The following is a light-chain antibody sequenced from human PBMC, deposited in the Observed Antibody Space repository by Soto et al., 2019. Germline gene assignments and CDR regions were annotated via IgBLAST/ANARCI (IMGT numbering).Light chain of an antibody. Sequence: QSALTQPRSVSGSPGQSVTISCTGTSSDVGAYNYVSWYQQHPGKAPKAMIYDVSKRPSGVPDRFSGSKSGTTASLTISGLQADDEADYYCCSYAGSYNYVFGSGTKLTVL. V-gene: IGLV2-11*01. CDR2: DVS. CDR1: SSDVGAYNY. J-gene: IGLJ1*01. CDR3: CSYAGSYNYV.